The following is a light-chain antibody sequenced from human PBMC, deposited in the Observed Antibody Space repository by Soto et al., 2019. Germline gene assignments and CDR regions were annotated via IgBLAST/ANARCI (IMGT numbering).Light chain of an antibody. V-gene: IGLV2-18*02. CDR2: EVS. CDR1: SSDVGAYDY. CDR3: SSLRSDTTRV. J-gene: IGLJ3*02. Sequence: QSALTQPASVSGSPGQSVAISCTGTSSDVGAYDYVSWYHQHPGTAPKVIIYEVSNRPSRVPDRFSGSKSGNTASLTSTGLQVEDEDDYYCSSLRSDTTRVFCGGTKLTV.